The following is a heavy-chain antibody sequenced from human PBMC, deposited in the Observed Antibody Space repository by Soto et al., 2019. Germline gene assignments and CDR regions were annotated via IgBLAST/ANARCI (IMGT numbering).Heavy chain of an antibody. V-gene: IGHV1-69*13. D-gene: IGHD3-22*01. CDR3: ARSLYDSIGYPLAPRYYYYGMDV. CDR2: IIPIFGTA. CDR1: GGTFSSYA. Sequence: ASVKVSCKASGGTFSSYAISWVRQAPGQGLEWMGGIIPIFGTANYAQKFQGRVTITADESTSTADMELSSLRSEDTAVYYCARSLYDSIGYPLAPRYYYYGMDVWGQGTTVTVSS. J-gene: IGHJ6*02.